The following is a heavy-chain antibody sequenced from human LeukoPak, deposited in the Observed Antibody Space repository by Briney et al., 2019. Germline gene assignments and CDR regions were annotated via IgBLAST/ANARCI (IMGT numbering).Heavy chain of an antibody. V-gene: IGHV4-59*08. J-gene: IGHJ4*02. Sequence: SETLSLTCTVSGGSITGYYWSWLRQPPGKGLEWIDYISYSGSTNYNPSLKSRVTISVDTSKNQFSLRLSSVTAADTAVYYCARHGSSYSVDCWGQGTLVTVSS. D-gene: IGHD6-13*01. CDR3: ARHGSSYSVDC. CDR2: ISYSGST. CDR1: GGSITGYY.